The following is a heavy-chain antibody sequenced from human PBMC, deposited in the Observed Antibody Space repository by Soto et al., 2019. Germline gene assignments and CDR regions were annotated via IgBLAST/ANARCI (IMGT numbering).Heavy chain of an antibody. CDR1: GYTFTSYD. CDR3: ARDLAVLTNVLYSYGMYV. V-gene: IGHV1-46*01. J-gene: IGHJ6*02. Sequence: ASVKVSCKASGYTFTSYDMNWVRQAPGQGLEWMGIINPSGGSTSYAQKFQGRVTMTRDTSTSTVYMELSSLRSEDTAVYYCARDLAVLTNVLYSYGMYVRAQGTTVPVSS. CDR2: INPSGGST. D-gene: IGHD2-21*02.